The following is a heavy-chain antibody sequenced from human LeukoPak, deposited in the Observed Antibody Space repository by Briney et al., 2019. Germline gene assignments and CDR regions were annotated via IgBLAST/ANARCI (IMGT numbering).Heavy chain of an antibody. D-gene: IGHD3-22*01. J-gene: IGHJ4*02. CDR3: ARAPDPNFYDRSGFDY. CDR2: IHYSEST. V-gene: IGHV4-31*03. Sequence: SETLSLTCIVSGGSISRGAYYWSWIRQHPGKGLEWIGYIHYSESTYYNPSLKSRVTISVDTSKNQFSLNPSSVTAADTAVYYCARAPDPNFYDRSGFDYWGQGTLITVSS. CDR1: GGSISRGAYY.